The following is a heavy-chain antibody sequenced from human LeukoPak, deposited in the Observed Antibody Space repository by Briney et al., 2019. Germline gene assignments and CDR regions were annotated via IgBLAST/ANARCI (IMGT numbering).Heavy chain of an antibody. D-gene: IGHD1-26*01. Sequence: SETLFLTCTVSGGSISGYYWSWIRQPPGKGLEWIGYIYYSGSTNYNPSLKSRVTISVDASKNQFSLKLSSVTAADTAVYYCARVPLYSGTYYFDYWGQGTLVTVSS. V-gene: IGHV4-59*01. CDR3: ARVPLYSGTYYFDY. CDR1: GGSISGYY. CDR2: IYYSGST. J-gene: IGHJ4*02.